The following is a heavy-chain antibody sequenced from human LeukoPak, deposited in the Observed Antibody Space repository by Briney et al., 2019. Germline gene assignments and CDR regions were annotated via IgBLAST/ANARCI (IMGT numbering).Heavy chain of an antibody. J-gene: IGHJ5*02. V-gene: IGHV1-69*04. CDR3: ARDPRIVVVTAGRFDP. Sequence: ASVKVSCKASGGTFSSYAISWVRQAPGQGLEWMGRIIPILGIANYAQKFRGRVTITADKSTSTAYMELSSLRSEDTAVYYCARDPRIVVVTAGRFDPWGQGTLVTVSS. D-gene: IGHD2-21*02. CDR2: IIPILGIA. CDR1: GGTFSSYA.